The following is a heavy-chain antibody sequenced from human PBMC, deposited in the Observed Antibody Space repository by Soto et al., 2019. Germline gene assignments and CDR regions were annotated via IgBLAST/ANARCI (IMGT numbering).Heavy chain of an antibody. J-gene: IGHJ6*02. CDR3: ARDQSYYGIDV. CDR1: GYTFTNFG. Sequence: ASVKVSCKASGYTFTNFGISWVRQAPGQGLEWMGWINAGNGNTKYSRKFQGRVTITRDTSASTAYMELSSLRSEDTAVDYCARDQSYYGIDVWGQGTTVTVSS. CDR2: INAGNGNT. V-gene: IGHV1-3*01.